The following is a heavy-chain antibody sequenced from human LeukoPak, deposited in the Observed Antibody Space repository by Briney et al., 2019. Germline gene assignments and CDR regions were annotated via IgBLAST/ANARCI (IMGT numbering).Heavy chain of an antibody. V-gene: IGHV4-59*08. J-gene: IGHJ4*02. Sequence: PSETLSLTCTVSGGSISSYYWSWIRQPPGKGLEWIGYIYYSGSTNYNPSLKGRVTISVDTSKNQFSLKLSSVTAADTAVYYCARHKGQQLVLDYWGQGTLVTVSS. CDR1: GGSISSYY. D-gene: IGHD6-6*01. CDR2: IYYSGST. CDR3: ARHKGQQLVLDY.